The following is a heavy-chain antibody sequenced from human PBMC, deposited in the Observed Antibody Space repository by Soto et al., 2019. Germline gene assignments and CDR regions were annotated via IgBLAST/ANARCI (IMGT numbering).Heavy chain of an antibody. CDR1: GGSISSYY. CDR3: ARVGDGYYDAFDI. D-gene: IGHD1-26*01. V-gene: IGHV4-59*01. CDR2: IYYSGST. Sequence: SETLSLTCTVSGGSISSYYWSWIRQPPGKGLEWIGYIYYSGSTNYNPSLKSRVTISVDTSKNQFSLKLSSVTAAETAVYSCARVGDGYYDAFDIWGQGTMVTVSS. J-gene: IGHJ3*02.